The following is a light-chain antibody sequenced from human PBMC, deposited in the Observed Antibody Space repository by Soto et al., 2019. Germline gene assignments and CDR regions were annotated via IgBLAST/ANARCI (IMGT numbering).Light chain of an antibody. J-gene: IGKJ5*01. CDR1: QSVSNNY. CDR3: QQYDDSIT. Sequence: EIVLTQSPDTLSLSPGASATLSCRASQSVSNNYLAWYQQKPGRAPRLLIYGASNRATGIPDRFSGSGSGTDFTLTISRLEPEDFAVFFCQQYDDSITCGQGTRLEIE. CDR2: GAS. V-gene: IGKV3-20*01.